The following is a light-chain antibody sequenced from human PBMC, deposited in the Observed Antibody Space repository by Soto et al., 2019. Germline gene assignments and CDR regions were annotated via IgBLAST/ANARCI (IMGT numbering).Light chain of an antibody. V-gene: IGKV1-5*03. J-gene: IGKJ1*01. Sequence: DIQMTQSPSTLSASVGDRVTITCRASQSISSWLAWYQQKPGKAPNLLIYKASNLESGVPSRFSGSGSGTEFLLTISSLQPDDFATYYCQQYNDYPWTVGQGTKVEIK. CDR2: KAS. CDR1: QSISSW. CDR3: QQYNDYPWT.